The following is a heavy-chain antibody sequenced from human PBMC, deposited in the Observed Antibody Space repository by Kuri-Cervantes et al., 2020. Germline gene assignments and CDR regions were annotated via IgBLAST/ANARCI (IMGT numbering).Heavy chain of an antibody. Sequence: LSLTCAAPGFTFSSYWMHWVRQAPGKGLVWVSRINSDGSSTSYADSVKGRFTISRDNAKNTLYLQMNSLRAEDTAVYYCAKVKYYDSSGRTTNYYYGMDVWGQGTTVTVSS. CDR3: AKVKYYDSSGRTTNYYYGMDV. V-gene: IGHV3-74*01. D-gene: IGHD3-22*01. CDR1: GFTFSSYW. CDR2: INSDGSST. J-gene: IGHJ6*02.